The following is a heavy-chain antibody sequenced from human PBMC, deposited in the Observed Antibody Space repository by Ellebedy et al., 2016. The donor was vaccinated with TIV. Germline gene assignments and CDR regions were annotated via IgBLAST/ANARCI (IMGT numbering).Heavy chain of an antibody. V-gene: IGHV4-39*07. J-gene: IGHJ4*01. CDR3: AREFVVRGVELDY. D-gene: IGHD3-10*01. CDR1: GDSISVVHSY. CDR2: VYYTGIT. Sequence: MPSETLSLTCNVSGDSISVVHSYWAWIRQPPGKGLEWIGSVYYTGITYYNASLKSRVTISVDTSNNQMSLKLSSVTAADTAVYYCAREFVVRGVELDYWGHGTLVTVSA.